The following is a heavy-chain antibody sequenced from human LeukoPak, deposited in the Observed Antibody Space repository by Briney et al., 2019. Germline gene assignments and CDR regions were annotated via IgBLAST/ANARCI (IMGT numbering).Heavy chain of an antibody. CDR2: INPNSGGT. V-gene: IGHV1-8*02. CDR3: ARGPFVVVPAAMVNAFDI. Sequence: ASVKVSCKASGYTFTSYGISWVRQAPGQGLEWMGWINPNSGGTNYAQKFQGRVTMTRNTSISTAYMELSSLRSEDTAVYYCARGPFVVVPAAMVNAFDIWGQGTMVTVSS. J-gene: IGHJ3*02. CDR1: GYTFTSYG. D-gene: IGHD2-2*01.